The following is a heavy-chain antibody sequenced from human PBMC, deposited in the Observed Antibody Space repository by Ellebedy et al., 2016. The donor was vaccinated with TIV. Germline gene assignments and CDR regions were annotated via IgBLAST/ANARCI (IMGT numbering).Heavy chain of an antibody. CDR1: GGSISSYS. CDR3: ARDRGAVGGSNHFDY. Sequence: MPSETLSLTCSVSGGSISSYSYSWIRLPPGKGLEWIGYMYYSGSTNYNPSLKSRVTISVDTSKNQFSLKLSSVTAADTAVYYCARDRGAVGGSNHFDYWGQGTLVTVSS. D-gene: IGHD1-26*01. V-gene: IGHV4-59*12. CDR2: MYYSGST. J-gene: IGHJ4*02.